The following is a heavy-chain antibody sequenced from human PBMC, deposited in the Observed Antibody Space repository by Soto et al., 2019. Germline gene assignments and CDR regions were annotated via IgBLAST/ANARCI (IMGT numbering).Heavy chain of an antibody. CDR3: ARQDVRAWGRFDP. CDR2: IYYSGIT. Sequence: SETLSLTCTVSGGSVSSSTYYWGWIRQPPGKGLEWIGTIYYSGITYYNPSLQSRVTISVDTSKNQFSLRLSFVTAADAALYFCARQDVRAWGRFDPWGQGTLVTVSS. D-gene: IGHD7-27*01. J-gene: IGHJ5*02. V-gene: IGHV4-39*01. CDR1: GGSVSSSTYY.